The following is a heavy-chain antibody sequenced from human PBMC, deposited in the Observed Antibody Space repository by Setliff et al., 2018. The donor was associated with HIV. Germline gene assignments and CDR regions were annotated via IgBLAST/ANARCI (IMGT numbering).Heavy chain of an antibody. V-gene: IGHV1-2*06. Sequence: WASVKVSCKASGYTFGYNYIYWVRQAPGQGLEWMGRIAPNSGDTKYAQKFEGRVTVTRDTSINTVYMEVSSLRSDDTAVYYCSRDVGVPGRGNALDYWGQGTQVTVSS. CDR2: IAPNSGDT. CDR1: GYTFGYNY. D-gene: IGHD1-26*01. CDR3: SRDVGVPGRGNALDY. J-gene: IGHJ4*02.